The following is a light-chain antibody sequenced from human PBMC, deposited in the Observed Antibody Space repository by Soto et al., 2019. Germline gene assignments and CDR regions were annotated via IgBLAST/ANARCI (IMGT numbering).Light chain of an antibody. CDR1: QDIGTY. V-gene: IGKV1-8*01. Sequence: ASRTTQSPSSFSSSRGERVSRTGRATQDIGTYLAWYQQIPGKAPKVLIFAASRLQSGVPSRFSGSGYATHFTLTISSLQPEDFATYYCQQSYSRKFGQGTKVDI. J-gene: IGKJ1*01. CDR3: QQSYSRK. CDR2: AAS.